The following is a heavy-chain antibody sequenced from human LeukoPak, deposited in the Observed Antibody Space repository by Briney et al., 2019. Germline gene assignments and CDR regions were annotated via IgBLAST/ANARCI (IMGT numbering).Heavy chain of an antibody. CDR1: GYTFTSYA. D-gene: IGHD2-8*01. CDR2: INTNTGNP. V-gene: IGHV7-4-1*02. CDR3: ASAGYCTNGVCFSNWFDP. Sequence: ASVKVSCKASGYTFTSYAMNWVRQAPGQGLEWMGWINTNTGNPTYAQGFTGRSVFSLDTSVSTAYLQISSLKAEDTAVYYCASAGYCTNGVCFSNWFDPWGQGTLVTVSS. J-gene: IGHJ5*02.